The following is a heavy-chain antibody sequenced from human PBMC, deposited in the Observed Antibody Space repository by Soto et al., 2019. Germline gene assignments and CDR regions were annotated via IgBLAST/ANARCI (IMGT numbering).Heavy chain of an antibody. J-gene: IGHJ4*02. CDR1: GFTFSANA. Sequence: QVQLVESGGGVVQPGRSLRLSCAASGFTFSANALHWVRQAPGKGLEWVAFISYDGSSKHYAVSVKGRFTISRDNSKNTLYLEMNSLRTEDTAVYYCARRVGDTDYWGREPWSPSPQ. CDR2: ISYDGSSK. D-gene: IGHD1-26*01. V-gene: IGHV3-30*03. CDR3: ARRVGDTDY.